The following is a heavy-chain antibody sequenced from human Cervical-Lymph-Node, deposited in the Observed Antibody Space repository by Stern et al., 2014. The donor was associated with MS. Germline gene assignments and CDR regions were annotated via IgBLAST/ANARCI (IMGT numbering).Heavy chain of an antibody. V-gene: IGHV4-61*02. J-gene: IGHJ5*02. CDR3: ARETVAADNNWFDP. D-gene: IGHD6-19*01. Sequence: QLQLQESGPGLVKPSQTLSLTCTVSGGSISSGSYYWSWIRQPAGKGLEWIGRIDTSGSTKHNPSLKSRVTLSADAPKNQFPLKLPSVTAADTAVYYCARETVAADNNWFDPWGQGTLVTVSS. CDR1: GGSISSGSYY. CDR2: IDTSGST.